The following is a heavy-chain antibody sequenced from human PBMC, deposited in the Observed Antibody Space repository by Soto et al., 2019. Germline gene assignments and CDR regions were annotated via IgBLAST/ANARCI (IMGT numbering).Heavy chain of an antibody. CDR2: IYHSGST. Sequence: QVQLQESGPGLVKPSGTLSLTCAVSGGSISSSNWWSWVRQPPGKGLEWIGEIYHSGSTNYNPSLKRRVTISVDKSKNQFSLKLSSVTAADTAVYYCARAMIVVGINDAFDIWGQGTMVTVSS. CDR1: GGSISSSNW. J-gene: IGHJ3*02. CDR3: ARAMIVVGINDAFDI. D-gene: IGHD3-22*01. V-gene: IGHV4-4*02.